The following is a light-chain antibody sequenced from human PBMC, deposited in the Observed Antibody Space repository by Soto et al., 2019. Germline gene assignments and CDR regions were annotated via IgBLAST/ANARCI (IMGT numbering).Light chain of an antibody. CDR1: QSISSW. CDR3: QQYNSY. CDR2: DAS. Sequence: DIQMTQSPSTLSASVGDRVTITCRASQSISSWLAWYQQKPGKAPKLLIYDASSLESGVPSRFSGSGSGTEFTLTISSLQPDDFATHYCQQYNSYFGQGTKVDIK. V-gene: IGKV1-5*01. J-gene: IGKJ2*01.